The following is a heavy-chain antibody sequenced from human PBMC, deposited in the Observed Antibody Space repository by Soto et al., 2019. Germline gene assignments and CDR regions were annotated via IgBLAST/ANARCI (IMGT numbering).Heavy chain of an antibody. D-gene: IGHD3-22*01. Sequence: ASVKVSCKASGYTFTSYAMHWVPQAPGQGLEWTGWINAGNGNTKYSQKFQGRVTITRDTSARTAYMELSSLRSEDTAVYYCAIHIRRRDYYYDSSGYYGALDIWGQGTMVTVSS. CDR1: GYTFTSYA. CDR3: AIHIRRRDYYYDSSGYYGALDI. V-gene: IGHV1-3*01. CDR2: INAGNGNT. J-gene: IGHJ3*02.